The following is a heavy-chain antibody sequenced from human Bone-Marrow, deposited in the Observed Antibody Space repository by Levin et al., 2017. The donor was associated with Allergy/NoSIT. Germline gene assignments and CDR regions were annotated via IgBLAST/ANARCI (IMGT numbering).Heavy chain of an antibody. J-gene: IGHJ5*02. CDR3: ARDWDYCTGGVCSYNWFDP. CDR2: IIPIFGTA. D-gene: IGHD2-8*02. CDR1: GGTFSSYA. Sequence: SVKVSCKASGGTFSSYAISWVRQAPGQGLEWMGGIIPIFGTANYAQKFQGRVTITADKSTSTAYMELSSLRSEDTAVYYCARDWDYCTGGVCSYNWFDPWGQGTLVTVSS. V-gene: IGHV1-69*06.